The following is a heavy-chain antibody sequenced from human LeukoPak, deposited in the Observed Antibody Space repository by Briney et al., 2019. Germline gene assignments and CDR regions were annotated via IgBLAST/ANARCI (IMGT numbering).Heavy chain of an antibody. CDR2: IWYDGSNK. V-gene: IGHV3-33*01. Sequence: AGRSLRLSCAASGFTFSSYGMHWVRQAPGKGLEWVAVIWYDGSNKYYADSVKGRFTISRDNSKNTLYLQMNSLRAEDTAVYYCARDLSWFGAFDYWGQGTLVTVSS. D-gene: IGHD3-10*01. J-gene: IGHJ4*02. CDR3: ARDLSWFGAFDY. CDR1: GFTFSSYG.